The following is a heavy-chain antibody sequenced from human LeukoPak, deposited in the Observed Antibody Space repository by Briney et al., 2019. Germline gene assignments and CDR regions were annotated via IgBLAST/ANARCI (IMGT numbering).Heavy chain of an antibody. D-gene: IGHD5-24*01. CDR3: AGELVTTIIGDY. Sequence: GGSLRLSCAASGFTFSGYEMNWVRQAPGKGLEWVSYISSSGSTIYYADSVKGRFTISRDNAKNSLYLQMNSLRAEDTAVYYCAGELVTTIIGDYWGQGTLVTVSS. CDR2: ISSSGSTI. CDR1: GFTFSGYE. J-gene: IGHJ4*02. V-gene: IGHV3-48*03.